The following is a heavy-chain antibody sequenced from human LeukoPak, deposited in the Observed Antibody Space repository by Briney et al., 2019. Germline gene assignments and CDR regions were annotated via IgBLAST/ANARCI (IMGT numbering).Heavy chain of an antibody. CDR1: GFTFNSYG. CDR2: IWFDGSNE. V-gene: IGHV3-33*01. CDR3: ARGPAGVRGNFDY. D-gene: IGHD3-10*01. J-gene: IGHJ4*02. Sequence: GGSLRLSCAASGFTFNSYGMHWVRQAPGKGLEWVAGIWFDGSNEYYADSVKGRFTIFRDNSKKMSYVQMNSLRAEDTAVYYCARGPAGVRGNFDYWGQGTLVTVSS.